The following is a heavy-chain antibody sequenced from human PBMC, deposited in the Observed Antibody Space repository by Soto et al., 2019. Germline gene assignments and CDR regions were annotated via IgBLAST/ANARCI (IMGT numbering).Heavy chain of an antibody. V-gene: IGHV1-46*01. D-gene: IGHD6-19*01. Sequence: ASVKVSCKASGYTFTSYYMHWVRQAPGQGLEWMGIINPSGGSTSYAQKFQGRVTMTSDTSTSTVYMELSSLRSEDTAVYYCARAVLGWLGLDYWGQGTLVTVSS. CDR1: GYTFTSYY. J-gene: IGHJ4*02. CDR3: ARAVLGWLGLDY. CDR2: INPSGGST.